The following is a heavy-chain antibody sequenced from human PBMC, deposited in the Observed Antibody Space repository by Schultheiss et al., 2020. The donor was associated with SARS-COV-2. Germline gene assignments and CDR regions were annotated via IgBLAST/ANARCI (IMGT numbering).Heavy chain of an antibody. J-gene: IGHJ5*02. D-gene: IGHD4-17*01. Sequence: SETLSLTCAVYGGSFSGYYWSWIRQPPGKGLEWIGEINHSGSTNYNPSLKSRVTISVDTSKNQFSLKLGSVTAADTAVYYCARGVSVTTGPGWFDPWGQGTLVTVSS. CDR1: GGSFSGYY. V-gene: IGHV4-34*01. CDR2: INHSGST. CDR3: ARGVSVTTGPGWFDP.